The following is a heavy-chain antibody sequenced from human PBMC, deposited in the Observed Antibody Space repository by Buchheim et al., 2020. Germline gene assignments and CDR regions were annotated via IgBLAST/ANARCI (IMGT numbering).Heavy chain of an antibody. CDR3: AKDGTLWNDADYYYYYYMDV. J-gene: IGHJ6*03. D-gene: IGHD1-1*01. CDR1: GFTFSSYA. Sequence: EVQLLESGGGLVQPGGSLRLSCAASGFTFSSYAMSWVRQAPGKGLEWVSALSGSGGSTYYADSVKGRFTISRDNSKNTLYLQMNSLRAEDTAVYYCAKDGTLWNDADYYYYYYMDVWGKGTT. CDR2: LSGSGGST. V-gene: IGHV3-23*01.